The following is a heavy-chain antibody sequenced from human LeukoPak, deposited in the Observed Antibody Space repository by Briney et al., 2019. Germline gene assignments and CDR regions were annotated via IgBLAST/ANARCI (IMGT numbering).Heavy chain of an antibody. D-gene: IGHD5-24*01. CDR2: ISSSGSTI. V-gene: IGHV3-48*03. J-gene: IGHJ6*04. CDR1: GFTFSSYE. Sequence: GGSLRLSCAASGFTFSSYEMNWVRQAPGKGLEWVSYISSSGSTIYYADSVKGRFTISRDNAKNSLYLQMNSLRAEDTAVYHCANLWGGGYKSDGMDVWGKGTTVTVSS. CDR3: ANLWGGGYKSDGMDV.